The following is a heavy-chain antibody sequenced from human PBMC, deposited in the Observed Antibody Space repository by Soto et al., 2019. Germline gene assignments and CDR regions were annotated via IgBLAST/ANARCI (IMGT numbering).Heavy chain of an antibody. V-gene: IGHV1-69*01. CDR1: GGTFNTYT. Sequence: QVHLVQSGSEVKKPGSSVTVSCKASGGTFNTYTFSWVRQAPGQGLEWMGSILPIMGSVNYAHDFRGRLSITADPSTTTAYMELTSLTSHDTAIYYCARIPRYSYPTSVPLDNWGQGTLVTVSS. CDR3: ARIPRYSYPTSVPLDN. CDR2: ILPIMGSV. D-gene: IGHD2-15*01. J-gene: IGHJ4*02.